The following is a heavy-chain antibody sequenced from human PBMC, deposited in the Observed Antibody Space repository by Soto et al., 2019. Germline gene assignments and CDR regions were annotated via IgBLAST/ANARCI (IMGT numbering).Heavy chain of an antibody. CDR3: AHIPYKIIGVVTPIQH. V-gene: IGHV2-5*01. Sequence: SGPTLVNPTQTLTLTCTFSGFSLSTSGVGVGWIRQPPGKALECLALIYWNDDKRYSPSLKSRLTITKDTSKNQVVLTMTNMDPVDTATYYCAHIPYKIIGVVTPIQHWGQGTLVTVSS. J-gene: IGHJ1*01. D-gene: IGHD3-3*01. CDR2: IYWNDDK. CDR1: GFSLSTSGVG.